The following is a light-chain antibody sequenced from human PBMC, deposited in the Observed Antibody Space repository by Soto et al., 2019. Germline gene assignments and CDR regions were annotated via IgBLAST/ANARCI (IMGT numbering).Light chain of an antibody. CDR2: DVS. Sequence: QSVLTHPASVSGSPGQSITISCTGTSSDVGGYNFVSWYQQHPGKAPKLLIYDVSDRPSGVSNRFSGSKSGNTASLTISGLQAEDEADYYCNSYTSSSTSYVFGSGTKVTVL. CDR3: NSYTSSSTSYV. CDR1: SSDVGGYNF. J-gene: IGLJ1*01. V-gene: IGLV2-14*03.